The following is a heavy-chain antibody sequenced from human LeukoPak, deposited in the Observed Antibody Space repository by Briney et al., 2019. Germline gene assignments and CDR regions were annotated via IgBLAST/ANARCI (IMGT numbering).Heavy chain of an antibody. CDR2: IYTSGST. J-gene: IGHJ4*02. CDR1: GGSISSGSYY. D-gene: IGHD1-14*01. CDR3: ARDQNPTN. Sequence: PSETLSLTCTVSGGSISSGSYYWSWIRQPAGKGLEWIGRIYTSGSTNYNPSLKSRVNISVDTSKNQFSLKVTSVTAADTAVYYCARDQNPTNRGQGALVTISS. V-gene: IGHV4-61*02.